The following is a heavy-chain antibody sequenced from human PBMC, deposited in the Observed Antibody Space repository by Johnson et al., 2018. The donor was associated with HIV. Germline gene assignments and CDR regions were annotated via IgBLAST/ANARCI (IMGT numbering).Heavy chain of an antibody. D-gene: IGHD1-26*01. J-gene: IGHJ3*02. V-gene: IGHV3-7*01. Sequence: VQLVESGGGVVQPGKSLRLTCATSVFSFSSYNMHWVRQAPGKGLEWVANIKQDGSEKYYVDSVKGRFTISRDNAKNSLYLQMNSLRAEDTAVYYCARSGSYYGAFDIWGQWTMVTVSS. CDR2: IKQDGSEK. CDR1: VFSFSSYN. CDR3: ARSGSYYGAFDI.